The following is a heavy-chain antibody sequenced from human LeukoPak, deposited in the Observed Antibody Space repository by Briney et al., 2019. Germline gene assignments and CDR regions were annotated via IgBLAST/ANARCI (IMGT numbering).Heavy chain of an antibody. J-gene: IGHJ4*02. CDR3: AGDYETYRSGWSAGY. D-gene: IGHD6-19*01. CDR2: IWHDGGNE. Sequence: SGGSLRLSCAASGFTFSRYGMHWVRQAPGKGLEWVAVIWHDGGNEYYADSVKGRFTLSRDNSKDTLYLQMNSLRAEDTAVYYCAGDYETYRSGWSAGYWGQGTLVTVSS. V-gene: IGHV3-33*01. CDR1: GFTFSRYG.